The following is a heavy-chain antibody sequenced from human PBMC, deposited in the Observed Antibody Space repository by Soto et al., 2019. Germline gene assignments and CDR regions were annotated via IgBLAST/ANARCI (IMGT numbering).Heavy chain of an antibody. CDR2: IYYSGST. Sequence: QVQLQESGPGLVKPSQTLSLTCTVSGDSISSGGYYWSWIRQHPGKGLEWIGYIYYSGSTYYNPPLKSRFTISVDTSKNQFSLKLGSVTAADTAVYFCARWVRYCSSTSCYDYFDYWGQGTLVTVSS. CDR3: ARWVRYCSSTSCYDYFDY. V-gene: IGHV4-31*03. D-gene: IGHD2-2*01. CDR1: GDSISSGGYY. J-gene: IGHJ4*02.